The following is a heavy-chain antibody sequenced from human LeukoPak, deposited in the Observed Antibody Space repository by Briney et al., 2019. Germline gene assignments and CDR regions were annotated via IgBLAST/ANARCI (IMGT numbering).Heavy chain of an antibody. CDR2: IYRGGHT. CDR1: GFTVSSKY. D-gene: IGHD5-18*01. Sequence: GGSLRLSCAASGFTVSSKYMTWVRQAPGKGLEWVSVIYRGGHTYYADSVKGRFSISRDISKNTLYLQMNSLIPEDTAVYYCARQYISGQWYFDYWGQGTLVTVS. CDR3: ARQYISGQWYFDY. V-gene: IGHV3-53*05. J-gene: IGHJ4*02.